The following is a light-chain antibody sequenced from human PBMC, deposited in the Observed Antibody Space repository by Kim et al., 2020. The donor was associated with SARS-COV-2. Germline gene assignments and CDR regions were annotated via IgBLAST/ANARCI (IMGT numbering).Light chain of an antibody. CDR2: GSS. V-gene: IGKV3-15*01. CDR1: QGISSN. CDR3: QQYNDFPRT. J-gene: IGKJ1*01. Sequence: EIVMTQSPATLSVSPGERVSLSCRASQGISSNLAWYQQEPGQAPRLLIYGSSTRATGIPARFSGSGSGTEFTLTISSLQSEDFAVYYCQQYNDFPRTFGQGTKVDIK.